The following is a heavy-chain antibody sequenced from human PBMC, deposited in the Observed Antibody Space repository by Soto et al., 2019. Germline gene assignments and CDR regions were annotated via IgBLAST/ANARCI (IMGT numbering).Heavy chain of an antibody. V-gene: IGHV3-33*01. CDR1: GFTFSSYG. Sequence: QVQLVESGGGVVQPGRSLRLSCAASGFTFSSYGMHWVRQAPGKGLEWVAVIWYDGSNENYADSVKGRFTISRDNSKHTLYLQMNSLRAEDTAVYYCARDRGGDAFDIWGQGTMVTVSS. CDR3: ARDRGGDAFDI. D-gene: IGHD3-16*01. CDR2: IWYDGSNE. J-gene: IGHJ3*02.